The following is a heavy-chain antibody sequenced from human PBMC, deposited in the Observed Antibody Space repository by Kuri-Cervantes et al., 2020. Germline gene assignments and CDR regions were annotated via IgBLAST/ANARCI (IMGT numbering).Heavy chain of an antibody. CDR3: AKDMFSCSSTSCYRIYYYGMDV. Sequence: GGSLRLTCAASGFTFSSYAMHWVRQAPGKGLEWVAVISYDGSNKYYADSVKGRFTISRDNSKNTLYLQMNSLRAEDTALYYCAKDMFSCSSTSCYRIYYYGMDVWGQGTTVTVSS. CDR1: GFTFSSYA. CDR2: ISYDGSNK. D-gene: IGHD2-2*01. V-gene: IGHV3-30-3*01. J-gene: IGHJ6*02.